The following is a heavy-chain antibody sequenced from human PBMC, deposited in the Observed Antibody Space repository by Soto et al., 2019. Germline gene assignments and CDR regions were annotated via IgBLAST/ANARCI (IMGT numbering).Heavy chain of an antibody. D-gene: IGHD2-2*01. V-gene: IGHV4-39*01. Sequence: QLNMQASGPGLVRPSETLSLTCKVSGDSMNSDDYYWGWIRQPPGKGLAWIGSIHYTGDTYYSPSLKSRVTISRDASMNQFSLRLTSVNVADTAMYYCARQATTSWSYWGQGTLVTVSS. CDR1: GDSMNSDDYY. CDR3: ARQATTSWSY. J-gene: IGHJ4*01. CDR2: IHYTGDT.